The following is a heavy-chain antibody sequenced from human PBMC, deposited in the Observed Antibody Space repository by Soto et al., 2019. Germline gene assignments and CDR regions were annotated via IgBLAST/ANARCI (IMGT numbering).Heavy chain of an antibody. J-gene: IGHJ4*02. CDR2: MYDSGST. CDR1: GGSISSSSYY. V-gene: IGHV4-39*01. D-gene: IGHD4-17*01. CDR3: ARNYGDYVLDY. Sequence: QLQLQESGPGLVKPSETLSLTCTVSGGSISSSSYYWGWIRQPPGKGLEWVGSMYDSGSTYYNPSLKSRVTISVDTSKNQISLKLSFVTAADTAVYYCARNYGDYVLDYCGQGTLVTVSS.